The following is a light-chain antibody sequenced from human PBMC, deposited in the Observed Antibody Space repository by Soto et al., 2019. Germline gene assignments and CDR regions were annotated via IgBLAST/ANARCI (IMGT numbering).Light chain of an antibody. V-gene: IGKV3-15*01. Sequence: EIVMTQSPATLSVSPGERATLSCRASQSVSSNLAWYQQKPGQAPRLLIYGASTRATGIPARFSGSGSGTEFTLIISSLQSEDLAVYYCQQYNNCPDITVGQGTRLEIK. CDR2: GAS. J-gene: IGKJ5*01. CDR3: QQYNNCPDIT. CDR1: QSVSSN.